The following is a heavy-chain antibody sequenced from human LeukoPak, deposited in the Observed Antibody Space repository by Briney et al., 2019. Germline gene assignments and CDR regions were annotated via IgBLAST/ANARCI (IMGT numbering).Heavy chain of an antibody. CDR2: FHNSGSS. CDR1: GDSISSYY. Sequence: SETLTLPCTLSGDSISSYYGNWIRQPAGKGLEWIGRFHNSGSSNYNPSLKSRLTMSIDTSKNQFSLKLTSVTAADTAVYYCARDRAHHGLGTYADELYYLDVWGKGTTVTVSS. D-gene: IGHD3-10*01. CDR3: ARDRAHHGLGTYADELYYLDV. V-gene: IGHV4-4*07. J-gene: IGHJ6*03.